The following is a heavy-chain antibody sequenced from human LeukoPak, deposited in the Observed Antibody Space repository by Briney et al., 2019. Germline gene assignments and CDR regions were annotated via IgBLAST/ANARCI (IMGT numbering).Heavy chain of an antibody. CDR2: IRYDGSNK. Sequence: GGSLRLSCAASGFTFSSYGMHWVRQAPGKGLEWVAFIRYDGSNKYYADSVKGRFTISRDNSKNTLYLQMNSLRAEDTAVYYCAKTFGTKGGYYYMDVWGKGTTVTVSS. V-gene: IGHV3-30*02. D-gene: IGHD3-10*01. CDR3: AKTFGTKGGYYYMDV. CDR1: GFTFSSYG. J-gene: IGHJ6*03.